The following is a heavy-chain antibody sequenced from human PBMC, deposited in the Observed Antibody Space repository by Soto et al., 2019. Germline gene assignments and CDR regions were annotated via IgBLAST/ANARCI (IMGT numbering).Heavy chain of an antibody. CDR2: IYYSGST. CDR1: GGSISSGSYY. D-gene: IGHD3-10*01. J-gene: IGHJ6*02. CDR3: ATRTDYSYGWGGLGGMDV. Sequence: QVQLQESGPGLVKPSQTLSLTCTVSGGSISSGSYYWSWIRQHPGKGMECIGFIYYSGSTYYNPSLKSRVTISVDTSKNQVSLKVSSVTAADTAVYYCATRTDYSYGWGGLGGMDVWGQLTTVTVSS. V-gene: IGHV4-31*03.